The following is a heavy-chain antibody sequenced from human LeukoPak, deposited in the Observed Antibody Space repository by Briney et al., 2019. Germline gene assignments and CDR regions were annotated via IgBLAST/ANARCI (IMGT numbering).Heavy chain of an antibody. Sequence: GGSVPVSCKASGCTLTGYYMHWVRQAPGQGLEGMGWINPYSGGTNYAQKFQSSLTMTRDTSISTAYMEQSRLRSDDTAVYYCARDAYGALSCWGQGTLVTVSS. CDR3: ARDAYGALSC. CDR2: INPYSGGT. V-gene: IGHV1-2*02. J-gene: IGHJ4*02. D-gene: IGHD4-17*01. CDR1: GCTLTGYY.